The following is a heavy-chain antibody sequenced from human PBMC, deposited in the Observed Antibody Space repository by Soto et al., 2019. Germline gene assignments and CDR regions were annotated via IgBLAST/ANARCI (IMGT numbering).Heavy chain of an antibody. D-gene: IGHD3-10*01. CDR1: GGSISSGGYY. CDR3: ARDRVFRCGQAGGFDYYYGLDV. J-gene: IGHJ6*02. CDR2: IYYSGST. Sequence: PSETLSLTCTVSGGSISSGGYYWSWIRQHPGKGLEWIGYIYYSGSTYYNPSLKSRVTISVDTSKNQFSLKLISVTAADTAVYYCARDRVFRCGQAGGFDYYYGLDVWGQGTTVTVSS. V-gene: IGHV4-31*03.